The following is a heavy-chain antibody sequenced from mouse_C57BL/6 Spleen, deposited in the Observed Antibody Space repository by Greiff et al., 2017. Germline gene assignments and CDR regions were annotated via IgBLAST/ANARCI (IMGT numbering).Heavy chain of an antibody. CDR2: IYPGDGDT. D-gene: IGHD1-1*01. CDR3: ARKDYASIYAMDY. CDR1: GYAFSSYW. Sequence: VQLQQSGAELVKPGASVKISCKASGYAFSSYWMNWVKQRPGKGLEWIGQIYPGDGDTNYNGKFKGKATLTADKSSSTAYMQLSSLTSEDSAVYFCARKDYASIYAMDYWGQGTSVTVSS. J-gene: IGHJ4*01. V-gene: IGHV1-80*01.